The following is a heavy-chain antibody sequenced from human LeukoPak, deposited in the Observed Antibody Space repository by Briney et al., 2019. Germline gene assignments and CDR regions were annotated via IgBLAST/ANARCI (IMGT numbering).Heavy chain of an antibody. V-gene: IGHV4-4*02. CDR3: ARAGYSGYDWYSSSFSYYYYGMDV. D-gene: IGHD5-12*01. J-gene: IGHJ6*02. Sequence: SGTLSLTCAVSGGSISSSNWWSWVRQPPGKGLEWIGEIYHSGSTNYNPSLKSRVTISVDRSKNQFSLKLSSVTAADTAVYYCARAGYSGYDWYSSSFSYYYYGMDVWGQGTTVTVSS. CDR2: IYHSGST. CDR1: GGSISSSNW.